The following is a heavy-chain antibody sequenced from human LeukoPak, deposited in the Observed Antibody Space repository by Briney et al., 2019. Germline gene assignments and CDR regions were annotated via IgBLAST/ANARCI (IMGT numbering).Heavy chain of an antibody. CDR1: GFTFSSYG. Sequence: QPGGSLRLSRAASGFTFSSYGMHWVRQAPGKGLEWVAFIRYDGSNKYYADSVKGRFTISRDNSKNTLYLQMNSLRSEDTAVYYCASLARGCGGDCYFNWFDPWGQGTLVTVSS. D-gene: IGHD2-21*02. CDR3: ASLARGCGGDCYFNWFDP. V-gene: IGHV3-30*02. J-gene: IGHJ5*02. CDR2: IRYDGSNK.